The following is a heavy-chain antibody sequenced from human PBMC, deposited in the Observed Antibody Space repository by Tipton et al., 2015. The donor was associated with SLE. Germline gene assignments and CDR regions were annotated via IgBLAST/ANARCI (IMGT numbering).Heavy chain of an antibody. CDR2: IYYSGST. CDR3: ARDRSSGWYGSDY. J-gene: IGHJ4*02. CDR1: GGSISSHY. V-gene: IGHV4-59*11. Sequence: TLSLTCTVSGGSISSHYWSWIRQPPGKGLEWIGYIYYSGSTNYNPSLKSRVTISVDTSKNQLSLKLSSVTAADTAVYYCARDRSSGWYGSDYWGQGTLVTVSS. D-gene: IGHD6-19*01.